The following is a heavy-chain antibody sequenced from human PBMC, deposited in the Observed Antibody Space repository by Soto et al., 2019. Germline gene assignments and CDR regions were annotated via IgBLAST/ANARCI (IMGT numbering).Heavy chain of an antibody. CDR3: ARDLGDTSFTRGY. D-gene: IGHD5-18*01. CDR2: IIPILGIT. V-gene: IGHV1-69*08. J-gene: IGHJ4*02. CDR1: GGTFSSYT. Sequence: QVQLVQSGAEVKMPGSSVKVSCKASGGTFSSYTFSWVRQAPGEGLEWVGRIIPILGITNYAPKLQGRVTITADKSTTTGYLELNSLRSEDTAVYYCARDLGDTSFTRGYWGQGTLVTVSS.